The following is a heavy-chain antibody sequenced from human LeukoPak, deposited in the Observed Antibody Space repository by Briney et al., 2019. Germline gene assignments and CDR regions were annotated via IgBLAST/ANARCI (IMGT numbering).Heavy chain of an antibody. D-gene: IGHD3-22*01. Sequence: ASVKVSRKASGGTFSSYAISWVRQAPGQGLEWMGWINPNSGGANYAQKFQGRVTMTRDTSISTAYMELTRLRSDDTAVYYCARGGDYYDSSGYYDDAFDIWGRGTKVTVSS. V-gene: IGHV1-2*02. CDR2: INPNSGGA. CDR3: ARGGDYYDSSGYYDDAFDI. J-gene: IGHJ3*02. CDR1: GGTFSSYA.